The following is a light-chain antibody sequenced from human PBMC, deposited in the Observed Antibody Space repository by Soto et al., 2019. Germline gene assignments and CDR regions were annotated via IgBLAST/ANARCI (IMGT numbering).Light chain of an antibody. Sequence: QSVLTQPASVSGSPGQSITMSCTETSSDVGGYDYVSWYQQHPGEVPKLIIFEVSSRPAWISNRFSASKSGNTASLTISGLQAEDEADYYCSSYRTSSSYVFGTGTKVTVL. CDR2: EVS. CDR1: SSDVGGYDY. V-gene: IGLV2-14*01. J-gene: IGLJ1*01. CDR3: SSYRTSSSYV.